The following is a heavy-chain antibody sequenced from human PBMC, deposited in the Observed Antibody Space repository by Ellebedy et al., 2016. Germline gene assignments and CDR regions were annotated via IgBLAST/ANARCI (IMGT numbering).Heavy chain of an antibody. CDR1: GFTFSSDN. CDR2: IRTASSTI. D-gene: IGHD2-2*01. Sequence: GGSLRLSCVASGFTFSSDNMNWVRQAPGKGLEWVSYIRTASSTIYYADSVKGRFTISRDDATNSVYLQMNSLRDEDTAVYYCARDLTFVPGAPFDYWGQGTLVTVSS. CDR3: ARDLTFVPGAPFDY. V-gene: IGHV3-48*02. J-gene: IGHJ4*02.